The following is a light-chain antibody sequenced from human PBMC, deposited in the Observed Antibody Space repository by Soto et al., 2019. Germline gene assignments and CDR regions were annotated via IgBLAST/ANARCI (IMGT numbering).Light chain of an antibody. CDR1: ESVHRN. CDR3: QHYSNWPPT. J-gene: IGKJ3*01. Sequence: EMVMTQSPATLSVSPGEGVTLSCRASESVHRNLAWYQRKPGQGPSLLIYYASTRATGVPDRFTGSGSGTEFTLTISSLQSEDFGVYHCQHYSNWPPTFGPGTKVEIK. CDR2: YAS. V-gene: IGKV3-15*01.